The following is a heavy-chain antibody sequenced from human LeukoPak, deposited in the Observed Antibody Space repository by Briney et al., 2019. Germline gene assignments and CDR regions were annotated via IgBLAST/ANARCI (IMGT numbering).Heavy chain of an antibody. CDR1: GYTFTSYG. V-gene: IGHV1-18*01. CDR3: ARDPFGDFWSGPPHGMDV. CDR2: ISAYNGNT. Sequence: GASVKVSCKASGYTFTSYGISWVRQAPGQGLEWMGWISAYNGNTNYAQRLQGRVTMTTDTSTSTAYMELRSLRSDDTAVYYCARDPFGDFWSGPPHGMDVWGQGTTVTVSS. D-gene: IGHD3-3*01. J-gene: IGHJ6*02.